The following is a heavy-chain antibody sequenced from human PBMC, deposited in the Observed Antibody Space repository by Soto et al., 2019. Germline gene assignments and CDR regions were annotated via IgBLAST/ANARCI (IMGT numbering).Heavy chain of an antibody. J-gene: IGHJ4*02. D-gene: IGHD2-2*01. CDR3: ARTYCSSARCYSDY. CDR2: ISAYNGNT. CDR1: GYTFTSHG. Sequence: QVQLVQSGAEVKKPGASVKVSCKTSGYTFTSHGISWERQAPGQGLEWMGWISAYNGNTNYAQKLQGRVTMTTDTPTSTAYMELRSLRSDDTAVYYCARTYCSSARCYSDYWGQGTLVTVSS. V-gene: IGHV1-18*04.